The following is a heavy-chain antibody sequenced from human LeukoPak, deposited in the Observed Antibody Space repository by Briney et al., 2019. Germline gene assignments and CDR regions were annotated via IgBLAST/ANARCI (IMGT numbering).Heavy chain of an antibody. CDR1: GFTFSSYS. CDR2: ISSSSSYI. Sequence: GGSLRLSCAASGFTFSSYSMNWVRQVPGKGLEWVSSISSSSSYIYYADSVKGRFTISRDNAKNSLYLQMNSLRAEDTAVYYCARELTLYFDYWGQGTLVTVSS. J-gene: IGHJ4*02. CDR3: ARELTLYFDY. V-gene: IGHV3-21*01.